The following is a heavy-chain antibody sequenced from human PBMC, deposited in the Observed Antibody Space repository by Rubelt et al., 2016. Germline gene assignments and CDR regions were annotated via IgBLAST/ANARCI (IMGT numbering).Heavy chain of an antibody. V-gene: IGHV1-69*01. Sequence: QVQLVQSGAEVRKPGSSVKVSCKASGGTFSSYAISWVRQAPGQGLEWMGGIIPVFGTANYAQKFQGRSTMPPDESTSTAYMGLSSLRSEDTAVYYCATTIAIRPYYFDYWGQGTLVTVSS. CDR2: IIPVFGTA. D-gene: IGHD6-6*01. J-gene: IGHJ4*02. CDR1: GGTFSSYA. CDR3: ATTIAIRPYYFDY.